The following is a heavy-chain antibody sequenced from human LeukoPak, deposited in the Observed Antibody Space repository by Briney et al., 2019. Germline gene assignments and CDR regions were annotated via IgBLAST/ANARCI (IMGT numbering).Heavy chain of an antibody. CDR3: ARCDYYYGMDA. CDR2: INHSRTT. V-gene: IGHV4-34*01. J-gene: IGHJ6*02. CDR1: GGSFSGYY. Sequence: PSETLSLTCTVYGGSFSGYYWSWIRQPPGKELEWIGEINHSRTTNYNPSLKSRVTISLDTSKNQFSLRLTSVTAADTAVYYCARCDYYYGMDAWGQGTTVTVSS.